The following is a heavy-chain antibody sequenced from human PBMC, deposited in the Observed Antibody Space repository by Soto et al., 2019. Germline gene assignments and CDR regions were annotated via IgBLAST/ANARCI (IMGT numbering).Heavy chain of an antibody. CDR3: ARDADYVGGMDV. D-gene: IGHD3-16*01. J-gene: IGHJ6*02. V-gene: IGHV4-31*03. CDR2: IYYSGST. Sequence: SETLSLTCTVSGGSISSGGYYWSWIRQHPGKGLEWIGYIYYSGSTYYNPSLKSRVTISVDTSKNQFSLKLSSVTAADTAVYYCARDADYVGGMDVWGQGTTVTVSS. CDR1: GGSISSGGYY.